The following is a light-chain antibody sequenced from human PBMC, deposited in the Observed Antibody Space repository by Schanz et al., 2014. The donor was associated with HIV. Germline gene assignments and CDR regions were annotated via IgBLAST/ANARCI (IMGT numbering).Light chain of an antibody. CDR2: GAS. CDR3: QQRSNWPPLT. V-gene: IGKV3D-20*02. J-gene: IGKJ4*01. Sequence: IVLTQSPGTLSLSPGERATLSCRASQSLGSNFVAWYQQKPGQAPRLLIFGASNRATGVPDRFIGSESGREFTLTISSLQSEDFAVYYCQQRSNWPPLTFGGGTKVEIK. CDR1: QSLGSNF.